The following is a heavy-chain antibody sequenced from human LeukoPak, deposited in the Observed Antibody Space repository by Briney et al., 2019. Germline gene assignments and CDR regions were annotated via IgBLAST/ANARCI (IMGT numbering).Heavy chain of an antibody. CDR3: ARDPSNSSGFHPHSDY. CDR1: GYTFTNLG. J-gene: IGHJ4*02. V-gene: IGHV1-18*01. Sequence: GASVKVSCKASGYTFTNLGITWVRQAPGQGLEWMGWISAYNGDTKYAQKLQGRVTMTTDTSTNTAYMELRSLRSDDTAVYYCARDPSNSSGFHPHSDYWGQGTLVTVSS. CDR2: ISAYNGDT. D-gene: IGHD3-22*01.